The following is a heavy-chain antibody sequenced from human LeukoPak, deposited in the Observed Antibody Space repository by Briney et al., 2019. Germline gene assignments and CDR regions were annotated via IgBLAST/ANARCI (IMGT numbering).Heavy chain of an antibody. CDR1: GFTFSSYA. J-gene: IGHJ4*02. D-gene: IGHD6-19*01. Sequence: GGYLRLSCAASGFTFSSYAMRWVRQAPGKGLEWVSAISGSGGSTYYADSVKGRFTISRDNSKNTLYLQMNSLRAEDTAVYYCAKDLVIYSSGWYIWGQGTLVTVSS. CDR2: ISGSGGST. V-gene: IGHV3-23*01. CDR3: AKDLVIYSSGWYI.